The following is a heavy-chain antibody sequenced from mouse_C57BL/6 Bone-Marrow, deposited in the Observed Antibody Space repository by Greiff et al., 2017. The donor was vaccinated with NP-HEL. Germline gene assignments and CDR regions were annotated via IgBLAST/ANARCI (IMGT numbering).Heavy chain of an antibody. D-gene: IGHD1-1*01. CDR3: ARRIYYGSSL. Sequence: EVKLVESGGGLVKPGGSLKLSCAASGFTFSDYGMHWVRQAPEKGLEWVAYISSGSSTIYYADTVKGRFTISRDNAKNTLFLQMTSLRSEDTAMYYCARRIYYGSSLWGQGTSVTVSS. CDR1: GFTFSDYG. CDR2: ISSGSSTI. J-gene: IGHJ4*01. V-gene: IGHV5-17*01.